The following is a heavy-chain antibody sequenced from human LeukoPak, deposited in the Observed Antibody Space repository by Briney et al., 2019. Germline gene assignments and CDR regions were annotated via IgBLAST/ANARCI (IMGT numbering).Heavy chain of an antibody. CDR3: ARRPRYYGSGSYHYYMDV. CDR2: VYYSGTT. J-gene: IGHJ6*03. V-gene: IGHV4-39*01. D-gene: IGHD3-10*01. CDR1: GDSISLSFYY. Sequence: SETLSLTCSVSGDSISLSFYYWGWIRQPPGKALEWIGSVYYSGTTSYNPSLKSRVTISVDTSKNQFSLKLSSVTAADTAVYYCARRPRYYGSGSYHYYMDVWGKGTTVTISS.